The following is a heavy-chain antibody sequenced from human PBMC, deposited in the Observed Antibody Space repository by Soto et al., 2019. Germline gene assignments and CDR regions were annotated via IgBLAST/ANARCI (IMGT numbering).Heavy chain of an antibody. V-gene: IGHV4-4*02. CDR1: GGSISSSDW. D-gene: IGHD2-21*01. J-gene: IGHJ4*02. Sequence: QVQLQESGPGLVKPSGTLSLTCAVSGGSISSSDWWIWVRQPPGKGLEWIGEIYHTGSTVYNPSLKSRVTISVDKSKNQFSLELSSVAAADTAVYYCARFNYGGGHRGFDHWGQGSLVTVSS. CDR2: IYHTGST. CDR3: ARFNYGGGHRGFDH.